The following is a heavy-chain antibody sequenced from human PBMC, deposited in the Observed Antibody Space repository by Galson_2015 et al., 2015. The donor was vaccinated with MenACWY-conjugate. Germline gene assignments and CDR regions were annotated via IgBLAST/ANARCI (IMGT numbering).Heavy chain of an antibody. CDR3: AKGDSSGWYDSRLFDY. J-gene: IGHJ4*02. CDR2: ISGSGEST. Sequence: SLRLSCAASGFTFSNYAMSWVRQAPGKGLEWVSAISGSGESTYYAESVKGRFTISRDNSKNTLYLQMNSLRAEDTAICYCAKGDSSGWYDSRLFDYWGQGTLVTVSS. V-gene: IGHV3-23*01. D-gene: IGHD6-19*01. CDR1: GFTFSNYA.